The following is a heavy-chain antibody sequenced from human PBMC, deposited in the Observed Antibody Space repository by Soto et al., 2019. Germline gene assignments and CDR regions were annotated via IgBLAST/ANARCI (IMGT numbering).Heavy chain of an antibody. D-gene: IGHD2-2*01. V-gene: IGHV1-69*05. CDR1: GGTFSSYX. Sequence: QVQLVQSGAEVKKPGSSVKVSCKASGGTFSSYXXXXXXXXXXQGXXXMGGIIPIFGTANYAQKFQGRVTIXXDXXXXXXYMXXXXXXXXXXXVXYCARHVXAAGYYYGMDVWGQGTTVTVSS. CDR3: ARHVXAAGYYYGMDV. J-gene: IGHJ6*02. CDR2: IIPIFGTA.